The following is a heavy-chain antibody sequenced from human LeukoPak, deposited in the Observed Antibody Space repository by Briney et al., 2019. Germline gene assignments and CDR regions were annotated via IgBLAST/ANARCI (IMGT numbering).Heavy chain of an antibody. J-gene: IGHJ4*02. CDR1: GFTVSSNY. V-gene: IGHV3-53*01. CDR2: IYSGGTT. CDR3: VSRGTRAVAGDYFDY. D-gene: IGHD6-19*01. Sequence: GGSLRLSCAASGFTVSSNYMSWVRQAPGKGLEWVSVIYSGGTTYYADSVKGRFTISRDNSKNTLYLQLDSLRVDDTAVYYCVSRGTRAVAGDYFDYWGQGTLVTVSS.